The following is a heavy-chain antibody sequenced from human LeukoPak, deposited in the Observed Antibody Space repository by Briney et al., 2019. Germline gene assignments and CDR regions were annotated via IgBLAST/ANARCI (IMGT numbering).Heavy chain of an antibody. Sequence: GGSLRLSCAASGFTFSSYGMHWVRQAPGKGLEWVAVTSYDGSNKYYADSVKGRFTISRDNSKNTLYLQMNSLRAEDTAVYYCAKPPAGGSYPWYYFDYWGQGTLVTVSS. CDR3: AKPPAGGSYPWYYFDY. D-gene: IGHD1-26*01. CDR2: TSYDGSNK. V-gene: IGHV3-30*18. CDR1: GFTFSSYG. J-gene: IGHJ4*02.